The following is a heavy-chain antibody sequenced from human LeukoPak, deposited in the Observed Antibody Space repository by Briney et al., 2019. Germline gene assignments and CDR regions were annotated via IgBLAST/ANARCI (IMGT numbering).Heavy chain of an antibody. CDR2: IYTSGST. CDR3: ARDTVTNPFDY. D-gene: IGHD4-17*01. J-gene: IGHJ4*02. CDR1: GGSISSYY. V-gene: IGHV4-4*07. Sequence: SETLSLTCTVSGGSISSYYWXWIRXXXXXXXXWIGRIYTSGSTNYNPSLKSRVTMSVDTSKNQFSLKLSSVTAADTAVYYCARDTVTNPFDYWGQGTLVTVSS.